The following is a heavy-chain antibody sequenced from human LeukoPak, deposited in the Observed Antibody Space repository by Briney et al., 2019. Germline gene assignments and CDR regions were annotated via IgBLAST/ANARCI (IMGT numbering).Heavy chain of an antibody. V-gene: IGHV3-9*01. D-gene: IGHD5-18*01. CDR3: ARGHTYGLGESYLDF. J-gene: IGHJ4*02. Sequence: PGGSLRLSCEASGYTFDDYAMHWVRQAPGKGLEWVSAISWNSGSIGYADSVKGPFTISRDNGKNSLYLQMNSLRTEDTALYYCARGHTYGLGESYLDFWGQGTLVSVSS. CDR2: ISWNSGSI. CDR1: GYTFDDYA.